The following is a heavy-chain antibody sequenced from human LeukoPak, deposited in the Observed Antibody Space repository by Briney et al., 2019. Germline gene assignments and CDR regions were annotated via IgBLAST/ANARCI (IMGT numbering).Heavy chain of an antibody. D-gene: IGHD6-19*01. CDR3: ARVLPWTAVAGYVY. J-gene: IGHJ4*02. V-gene: IGHV1-2*02. CDR2: INPNSGGT. Sequence: ASVKVSCKASGYTFTGYYMHWVRQAPGQGLEWMGWINPNSGGTNYAQKFQGRVTMTRDTSISTAYMELSRLRSDDTAVYYCARVLPWTAVAGYVYWGQGTLVTVSS. CDR1: GYTFTGYY.